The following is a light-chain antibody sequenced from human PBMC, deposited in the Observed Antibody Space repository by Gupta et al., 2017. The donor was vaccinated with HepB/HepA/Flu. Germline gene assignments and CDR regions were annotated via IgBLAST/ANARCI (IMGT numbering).Light chain of an antibody. Sequence: DIQMTQSPSSLSASVGDRVTITCRASQTINNFLHWYQQKPGKAPKLLIYGAYSLQGGVPSRFSGSGYGTDFTLTITSRQPEDVAIYYWQQSYRRWTFGQGTKVEIK. V-gene: IGKV1-39*01. CDR3: QQSYRRWT. CDR2: GAY. CDR1: QTINNF. J-gene: IGKJ1*01.